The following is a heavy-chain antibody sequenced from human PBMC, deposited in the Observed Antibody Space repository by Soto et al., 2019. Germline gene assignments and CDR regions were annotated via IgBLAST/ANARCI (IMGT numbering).Heavy chain of an antibody. J-gene: IGHJ2*01. V-gene: IGHV3-23*01. Sequence: EVHLLESGEGLVQPGGSLRLSCAASGFSFSNYGMTWVRQAPGKGLEWVSSVSADGQTTYYAESVRGRFTISRDSSKGTLYLQMDSLSADDTAVYYCAKEASVPSLGEFWYFDLWGRGTHVTVSS. CDR3: AKEASVPSLGEFWYFDL. CDR2: VSADGQTT. CDR1: GFSFSNYG. D-gene: IGHD3-10*01.